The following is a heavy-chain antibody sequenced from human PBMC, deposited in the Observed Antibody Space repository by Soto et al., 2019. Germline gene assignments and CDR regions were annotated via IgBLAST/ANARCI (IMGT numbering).Heavy chain of an antibody. V-gene: IGHV3-66*01. CDR2: IYSGGYT. CDR1: GFDVSNTD. D-gene: IGHD3-22*01. J-gene: IGHJ4*02. CDR3: AREAIIVIAAPEYYFDY. Sequence: EVQLVESGGDMVQRGGSLRLFCAASGFDVSNTDMSWVRQAPGKGLEWVSVIYSGGYTNYADSVKGRFIVSRDSPKNTLYLQMDSLRAEDAAVYYCAREAIIVIAAPEYYFDYWGQGTLVTVSS.